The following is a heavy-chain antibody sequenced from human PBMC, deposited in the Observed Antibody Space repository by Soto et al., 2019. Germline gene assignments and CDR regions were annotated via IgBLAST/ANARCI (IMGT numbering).Heavy chain of an antibody. D-gene: IGHD3-22*01. CDR1: GFTFSNAV. V-gene: IGHV3-15*01. J-gene: IGHJ5*02. CDR3: TTIVVVIVNWFDP. CDR2: IKSKTDGGTT. Sequence: GGALRLSCAASGFTFSNAVMSWVRPAPGKGVEWVGRIKSKTDGGTTDYAAPVKGRFTISRDDSKNTLYLQMNSLKTEDTAVYYCTTIVVVIVNWFDPWGQGTLVTVSS.